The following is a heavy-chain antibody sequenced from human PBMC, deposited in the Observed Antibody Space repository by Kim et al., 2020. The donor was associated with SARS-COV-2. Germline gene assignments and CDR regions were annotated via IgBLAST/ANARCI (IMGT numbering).Heavy chain of an antibody. Sequence: TANDAQKFQGRVTITADESTSTAYMELSSLRSEDTAVYYCARELDYYFDYWGQGTLVTVSS. V-gene: IGHV1-69*01. CDR2: TA. D-gene: IGHD3-3*02. J-gene: IGHJ4*02. CDR3: ARELDYYFDY.